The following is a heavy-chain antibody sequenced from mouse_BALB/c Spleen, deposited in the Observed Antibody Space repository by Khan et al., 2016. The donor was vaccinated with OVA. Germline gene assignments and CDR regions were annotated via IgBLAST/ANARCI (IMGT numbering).Heavy chain of an antibody. V-gene: IGHV2-9*02. J-gene: IGHJ2*01. CDR1: GFSLTSYG. CDR2: IWAGGST. D-gene: IGHD1-3*01. Sequence: QVQLKESGPGLVAPSQSLSITCTVSGFSLTSYGVHWVRQPPGKGLEWLGVIWAGGSTNYNSDLMSSLSISKDNSKIQVVLKKNSLQTDDTAMDYCARLEDIWGQGTTLTVSS. CDR3: ARLEDI.